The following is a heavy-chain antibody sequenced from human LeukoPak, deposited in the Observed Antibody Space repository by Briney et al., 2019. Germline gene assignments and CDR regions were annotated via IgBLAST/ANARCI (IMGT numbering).Heavy chain of an antibody. J-gene: IGHJ4*02. CDR3: VKDLGSVRGTPDS. V-gene: IGHV3-21*01. D-gene: IGHD2-15*01. CDR2: ISSSSSYI. CDR1: GFTFSSYS. Sequence: GGSLRLSCAASGFTFSSYSMNWVRQAPGKGLEWVSSISSSSSYIYYADSVKSRFTISRDDSKSIVYLQMNGLRGEDTAVYYCVKDLGSVRGTPDSWGQGTLVTVSS.